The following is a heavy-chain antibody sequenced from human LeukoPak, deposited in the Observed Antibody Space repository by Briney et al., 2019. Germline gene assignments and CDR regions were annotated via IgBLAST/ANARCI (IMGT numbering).Heavy chain of an antibody. Sequence: PGGSLRLSCAASGFTFSSYAMSWVRQAPGKGLEWVSAISGSGGSTYYADSVKGRFTISRDNSKSTLYLQMNSLRAEDTAVYYCAKDSPIVVVPAAIDYWGQGTLVTVSS. D-gene: IGHD2-2*01. J-gene: IGHJ4*02. CDR1: GFTFSSYA. V-gene: IGHV3-23*01. CDR2: ISGSGGST. CDR3: AKDSPIVVVPAAIDY.